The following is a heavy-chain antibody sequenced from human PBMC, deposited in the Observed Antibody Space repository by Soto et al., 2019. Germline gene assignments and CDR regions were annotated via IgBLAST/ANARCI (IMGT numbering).Heavy chain of an antibody. CDR1: GGTFSSYT. Sequence: QVQLVQSGAEVTNPGSSVKVSCKASGGTFSSYTISWVRQAPGQGLEWMGRIIPILGIANYAQKSQGRVTITADKSTSTAYMELSSLRSEDTAVYYCVSTKDYGDNQFDPCGQGTLVTVSS. D-gene: IGHD4-17*01. CDR3: VSTKDYGDNQFDP. CDR2: IIPILGIA. J-gene: IGHJ5*02. V-gene: IGHV1-69*02.